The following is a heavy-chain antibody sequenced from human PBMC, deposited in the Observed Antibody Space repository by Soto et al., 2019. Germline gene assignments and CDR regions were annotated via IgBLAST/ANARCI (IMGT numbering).Heavy chain of an antibody. J-gene: IGHJ5*02. D-gene: IGHD6-6*01. V-gene: IGHV1-2*02. CDR1: GFSFTGYY. CDR2: INAHSGGT. Sequence: ASVKVSCKASGFSFTGYYIHWLRQAPGQGLEWMGWINAHSGGTEYAQKFQGRATLTRDTSIATAYLTLTSLTSDDTALYYCAKDLTRQLAYWLDPWGQGTKVTVAS. CDR3: AKDLTRQLAYWLDP.